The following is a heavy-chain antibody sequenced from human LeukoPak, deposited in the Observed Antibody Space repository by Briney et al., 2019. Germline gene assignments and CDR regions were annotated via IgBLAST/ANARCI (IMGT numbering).Heavy chain of an antibody. D-gene: IGHD3-22*01. J-gene: IGHJ4*02. CDR1: GFTFDDYA. V-gene: IGHV3-9*03. CDR3: AKDMVRHSSGYYSFDY. Sequence: GGSLRLSCAASGFTFDDYAMHWVRQAPGKGLEWVSGISWNSSSIGYADSVKGRFTISRDNAKNSLYLQMNSLRAEDMALYYCAKDMVRHSSGYYSFDYWGQGTLVTVSS. CDR2: ISWNSSSI.